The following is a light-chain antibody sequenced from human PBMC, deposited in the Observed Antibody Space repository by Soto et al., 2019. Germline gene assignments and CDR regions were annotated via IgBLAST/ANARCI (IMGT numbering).Light chain of an antibody. CDR1: QGISSY. J-gene: IGKJ1*01. CDR2: KAS. CDR3: QKYNTYTWK. V-gene: IGKV1-5*03. Sequence: DIQLTQSPSFLSASVGDRVTITCRASQGISSYLAWYQQKPGKAPKLLMYKASTLETGVPSRFRGSGSGTEFTLTISSLQPDDFATYYCQKYNTYTWKFGQGNKGAIK.